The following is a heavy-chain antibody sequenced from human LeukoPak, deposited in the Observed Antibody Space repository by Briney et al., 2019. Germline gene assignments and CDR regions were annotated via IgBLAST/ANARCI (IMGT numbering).Heavy chain of an antibody. CDR2: ISYDGSNK. V-gene: IGHV3-30*18. CDR3: AKDLDYSSGWYSDYYGMDV. CDR1: GFTFSSYG. Sequence: GRPLRLSCAASGFTFSSYGMHWVRQAPGKGLEWVAVISYDGSNKYYADSVKGRFTISRDNSKNTLYLQMNSLRAEDTAVYYCAKDLDYSSGWYSDYYGMDVWGQGTTVTVSS. J-gene: IGHJ6*02. D-gene: IGHD6-19*01.